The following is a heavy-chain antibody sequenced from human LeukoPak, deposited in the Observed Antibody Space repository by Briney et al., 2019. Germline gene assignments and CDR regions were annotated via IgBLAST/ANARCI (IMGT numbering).Heavy chain of an antibody. CDR2: FDPEDGET. J-gene: IGHJ4*02. CDR1: GYTLTELS. V-gene: IGHV1-24*01. Sequence: ASVKVSCKVSGYTLTELSMHWVRQAPGKGLEWMGGFDPEDGETIYAQKFQGRVTMTEDASTDTAYMELRSLRSEDTAVYYCATAWMVRGVFDYWGQGTLVTVSS. D-gene: IGHD3-10*01. CDR3: ATAWMVRGVFDY.